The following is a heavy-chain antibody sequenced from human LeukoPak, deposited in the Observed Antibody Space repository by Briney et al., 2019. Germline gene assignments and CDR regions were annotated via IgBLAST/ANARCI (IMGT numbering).Heavy chain of an antibody. CDR1: GFTFRSYA. Sequence: PGGSLRLSCAASGFTFRSYAMSWVRQARGRGLEWVSAIIGSGDTTYYADSVRGRFTSSRDNSKNPLSLQMNYLRAEDTAIYYCAKGPHDRGYWYFDLWGRGTLVTVSS. CDR2: IIGSGDTT. J-gene: IGHJ2*01. CDR3: AKGPHDRGYWYFDL. V-gene: IGHV3-23*01.